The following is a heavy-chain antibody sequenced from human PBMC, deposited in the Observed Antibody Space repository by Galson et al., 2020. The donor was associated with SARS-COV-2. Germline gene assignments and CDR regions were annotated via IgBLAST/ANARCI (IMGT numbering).Heavy chain of an antibody. Sequence: TGGSLRLSSAASGFTFRNFAMHWVRQTPGKGLEWVAIIAYDGNTKYNTDSVKGRFTISRDNSKNILYLELNRLRVDDTAVYFCAREGPDYSSSYFDHWGQGTLVTVSS. CDR3: AREGPDYSSSYFDH. V-gene: IGHV3-30*04. CDR1: GFTFRNFA. CDR2: IAYDGNTK. D-gene: IGHD3-22*01. J-gene: IGHJ4*02.